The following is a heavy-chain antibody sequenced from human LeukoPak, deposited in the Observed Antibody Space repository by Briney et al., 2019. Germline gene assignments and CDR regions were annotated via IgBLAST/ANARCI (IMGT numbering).Heavy chain of an antibody. CDR1: GFTFSDYN. CDR3: ASGYSSGWYRGEDY. CDR2: ISRSGSTK. J-gene: IGHJ4*02. V-gene: IGHV3-11*01. Sequence: EGSLRLSCAASGFTFSDYNMRWIRQAPGKGLEWVSSISRSGSTKYYADSVKGRFTISRDNAKNSLFLQMNSLRAEDTAVYYCASGYSSGWYRGEDYWGQGTLVTVSS. D-gene: IGHD6-19*01.